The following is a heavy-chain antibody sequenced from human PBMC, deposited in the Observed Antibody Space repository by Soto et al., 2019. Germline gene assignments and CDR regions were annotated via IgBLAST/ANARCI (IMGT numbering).Heavy chain of an antibody. J-gene: IGHJ4*02. CDR3: AKEGSGYENYFDH. CDR1: GYTFTSYY. D-gene: IGHD5-12*01. Sequence: ASVKVSCKASGYTFTSYYMHWVRQAPGQGLEWMGIINPSGGSTSYAQKFQGRVTMTRDTSTSTVYTELSSLRSEDTAVYYCAKEGSGYENYFDHWGQGTLVTVSS. CDR2: INPSGGST. V-gene: IGHV1-46*01.